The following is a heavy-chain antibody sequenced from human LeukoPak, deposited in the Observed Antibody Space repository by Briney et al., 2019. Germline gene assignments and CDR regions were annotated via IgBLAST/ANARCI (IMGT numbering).Heavy chain of an antibody. Sequence: RPGGSLRLSCAASGFTFSSYAMSWVRQAPGKGLEWVSAISGSGGSTYYADSVKGRFTISRDNSKNTLYLQMNSLRAEDTAVYYCEAHYGGNSGRGYYFDYWGQGTLVTVSS. V-gene: IGHV3-23*01. CDR2: ISGSGGST. CDR1: GFTFSSYA. CDR3: EAHYGGNSGRGYYFDY. J-gene: IGHJ4*02. D-gene: IGHD4-23*01.